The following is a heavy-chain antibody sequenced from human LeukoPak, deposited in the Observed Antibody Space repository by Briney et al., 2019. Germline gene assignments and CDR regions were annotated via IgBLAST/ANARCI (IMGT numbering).Heavy chain of an antibody. CDR1: GFTFSSYA. V-gene: IGHV3-64*01. CDR2: ISSNGGST. Sequence: PGGSLRLSCAASGFTFSSYAMHWVRQAPGKGLEYVSAISSNGGSTYYANSEKGRFTISRDNSKNTLYLQMGSLRAEDMAVYYCARGGRVPAAILLRWGQGTLVTVSS. J-gene: IGHJ4*02. D-gene: IGHD2-2*02. CDR3: ARGGRVPAAILLR.